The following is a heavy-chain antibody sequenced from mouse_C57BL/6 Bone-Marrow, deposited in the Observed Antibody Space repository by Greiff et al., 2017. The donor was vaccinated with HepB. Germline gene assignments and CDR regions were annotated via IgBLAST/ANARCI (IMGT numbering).Heavy chain of an antibody. V-gene: IGHV1-82*01. CDR2: IYPGDGDT. D-gene: IGHD1-1*01. J-gene: IGHJ2*01. Sequence: VMLVESGPELVKPGASVKISCKASGYAFSSSWMNWVKQRPGKGLEWIGRIYPGDGDTNYNGKFKGKATLTADKSSSTAYMQLSSLTSEDSAVYFCARSLIYYYGSYYFDYWGQGTTLTVSS. CDR1: GYAFSSSW. CDR3: ARSLIYYYGSYYFDY.